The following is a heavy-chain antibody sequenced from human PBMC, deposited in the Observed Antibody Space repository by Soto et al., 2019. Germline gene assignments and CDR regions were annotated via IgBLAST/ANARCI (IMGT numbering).Heavy chain of an antibody. CDR3: ARVSGSYYYGMDV. V-gene: IGHV4-59*12. CDR1: GGSISSYY. J-gene: IGHJ6*02. Sequence: SETLSLTCTVSGGSISSYYWSWIRQPPGKGLEWIGYIYYSGRTNYNPSLKSRVTISVDTSKNQFSLKLSSVTAADTAVYYCARVSGSYYYGMDVWGQGTTVTVSS. CDR2: IYYSGRT. D-gene: IGHD1-26*01.